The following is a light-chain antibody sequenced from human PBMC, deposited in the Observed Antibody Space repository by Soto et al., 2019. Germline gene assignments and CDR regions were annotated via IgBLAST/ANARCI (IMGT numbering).Light chain of an antibody. CDR3: NSRTSSGASV. V-gene: IGLV2-14*03. J-gene: IGLJ2*01. CDR2: GVS. Sequence: QSVLTQPASVSGSPGQAITISCTGTNTNVGGYNYVSWYQHHPGKAPKLLIYGVSKRPSGVSNRFSGSRSGNPASLTISGLQADDEAEYYCNSRTSSGASVFGGGSKVTVL. CDR1: NTNVGGYNY.